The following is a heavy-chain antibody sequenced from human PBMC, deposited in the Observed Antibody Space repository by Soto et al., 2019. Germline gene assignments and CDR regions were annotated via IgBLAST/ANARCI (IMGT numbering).Heavy chain of an antibody. Sequence: SETLSLTCTVAGGSISSYYWSWILQPPGKGLEWIGYIYYSGSTNYNPSLKSRVTISVDTSKNQFSLKLSSVTAADTAVYYCARAKAPLYSSSWYWFDPWGQRTLVTVSS. V-gene: IGHV4-59*08. CDR1: GGSISSYY. CDR2: IYYSGST. D-gene: IGHD6-13*01. J-gene: IGHJ5*02. CDR3: ARAKAPLYSSSWYWFDP.